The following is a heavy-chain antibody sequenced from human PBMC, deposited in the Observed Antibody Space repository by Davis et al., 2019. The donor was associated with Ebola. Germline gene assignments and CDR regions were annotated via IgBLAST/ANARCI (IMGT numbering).Heavy chain of an antibody. J-gene: IGHJ6*02. V-gene: IGHV2-26*01. Sequence: SGPTLVKPTETLTLTCTVSGFSLSNARMGVSWIRQPPGKALEWLAHIFSNDEKSYSTSLKSRLTISKDTSKNQVVLTMTNMDPVDTATYYCGRNRIAVAWGMDVWGQGTTVTVSS. CDR1: GFSLSNARMG. D-gene: IGHD6-19*01. CDR2: IFSNDEK. CDR3: GRNRIAVAWGMDV.